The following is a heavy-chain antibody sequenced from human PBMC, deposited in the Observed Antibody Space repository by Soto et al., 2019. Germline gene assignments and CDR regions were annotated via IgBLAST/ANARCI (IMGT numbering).Heavy chain of an antibody. CDR1: GFTFDDYA. CDR3: AKATIHDYSNYVRENYFDY. J-gene: IGHJ4*02. Sequence: GGSLRLSCAASGFTFDDYAMHWVRQAPGKGLEWVSGISWNSGSIGYADSVKGRFTISRDNAKNSLYLQIHSLRAEETALYYCAKATIHDYSNYVRENYFDYWGQGTLVTVSS. V-gene: IGHV3-9*01. D-gene: IGHD4-4*01. CDR2: ISWNSGSI.